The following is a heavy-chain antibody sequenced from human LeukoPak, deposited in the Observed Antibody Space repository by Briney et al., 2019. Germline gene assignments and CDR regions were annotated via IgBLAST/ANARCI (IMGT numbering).Heavy chain of an antibody. D-gene: IGHD6-19*01. CDR1: GFTFSSYA. V-gene: IGHV4-34*01. J-gene: IGHJ4*02. Sequence: GSLRLSCAASGFTFSSYAMSWVRQAPGKGLEWIGEINHSGSTNYNPSLKSRVTISVDTSKNQFSLKLSSVTAADTAVYYCARGRSSGWYTQRYFDYWGQGTLVTVSS. CDR2: INHSGST. CDR3: ARGRSSGWYTQRYFDY.